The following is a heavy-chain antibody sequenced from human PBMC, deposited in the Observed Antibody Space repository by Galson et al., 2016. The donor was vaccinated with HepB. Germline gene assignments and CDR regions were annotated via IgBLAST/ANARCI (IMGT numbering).Heavy chain of an antibody. Sequence: SLRLSCASSGFTFGGFWMSWVRQAPGKGLQWVATIKQDGSEKYYVDSVRGRFTISRDNPKSSLYVQMNGLRVEDTAVYYCVRSKSMSHRFLGLPRNQRGFNYGSHVFDLWGQGMLVTVSS. J-gene: IGHJ5*02. CDR1: GFTFGGFW. D-gene: IGHD5-18*01. V-gene: IGHV3-7*03. CDR2: IKQDGSEK. CDR3: VRSKSMSHRFLGLPRNQRGFNYGSHVFDL.